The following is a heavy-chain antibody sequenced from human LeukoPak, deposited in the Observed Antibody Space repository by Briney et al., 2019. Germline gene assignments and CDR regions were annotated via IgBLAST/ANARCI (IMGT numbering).Heavy chain of an antibody. J-gene: IGHJ4*02. D-gene: IGHD6-13*01. CDR2: VSGSGDRT. CDR3: AKAMGSHLAAAGLDF. V-gene: IGHV3-23*01. Sequence: GGSLRLSCIGSGFSFSSYGMTWVRRAPGKGLEWGSGVSGSGDRTYYADSLKGRFSISRDTSKNTLYLQMNSLRVDDTAVYYCAKAMGSHLAAAGLDFWGQGTLVTVSS. CDR1: GFSFSSYG.